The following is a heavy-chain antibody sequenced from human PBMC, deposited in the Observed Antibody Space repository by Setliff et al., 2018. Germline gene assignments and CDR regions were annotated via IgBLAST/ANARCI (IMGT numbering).Heavy chain of an antibody. V-gene: IGHV1-8*02. CDR1: GGTFSSYD. J-gene: IGHJ4*02. CDR3: ATQTAAYYFDY. CDR2: MNPNSGNT. Sequence: ASVKVSCKASGGTFSSYDINWVRQATGQGLEWMGWMNPNSGNTGYAQKFQGRVTLTRDTSLTTAYMELRSLTSDDTAVYYCATQTAAYYFDYWGQGALVTVSS. D-gene: IGHD6-13*01.